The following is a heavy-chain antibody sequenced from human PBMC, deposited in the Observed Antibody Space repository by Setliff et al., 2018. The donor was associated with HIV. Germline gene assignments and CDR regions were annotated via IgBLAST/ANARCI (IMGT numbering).Heavy chain of an antibody. CDR2: INDSGST. CDR1: NGSFSGYY. J-gene: IGHJ4*02. V-gene: IGHV4-34*01. CDR3: AAWGPRYSYAPYFFDS. Sequence: SETLSLTCAVYNGSFSGYYWTWIRQPPGKGLEWIGEINDSGSTNYSPSLKSRVTISVDASRNQFSLRLSSVTAADTAVYYCAAWGPRYSYAPYFFDSWGQGTLVTVSS. D-gene: IGHD5-18*01.